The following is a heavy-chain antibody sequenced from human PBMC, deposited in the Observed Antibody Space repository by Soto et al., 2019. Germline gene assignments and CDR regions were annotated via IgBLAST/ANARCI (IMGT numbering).Heavy chain of an antibody. J-gene: IGHJ4*02. D-gene: IGHD5-12*01. CDR2: IYYTGST. CDR3: ARSSYTGYDFDY. CDR1: GGAICSYY. Sequence: PSETLCLTGAVSGGAICSYYWSWIRQPPGKGLEWIGYIYYTGSTNYSPSLKSRVTISVDTSKNQFSLKLSSVTAADTAVYYCARSSYTGYDFDYWGQGTLVTVSS. V-gene: IGHV4-59*01.